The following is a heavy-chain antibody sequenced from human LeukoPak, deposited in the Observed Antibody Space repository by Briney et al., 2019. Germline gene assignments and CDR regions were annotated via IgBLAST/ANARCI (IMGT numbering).Heavy chain of an antibody. CDR2: HSGST. J-gene: IGHJ4*02. Sequence: HSGSTNYNPSLKSRVTISVDTSKNQFSLKLSSVTAADTAVYYCATQGHYYDSSGYRALFDYWGQGTLVTVSS. CDR3: ATQGHYYDSSGYRALFDY. D-gene: IGHD3-22*01. V-gene: IGHV4-34*01.